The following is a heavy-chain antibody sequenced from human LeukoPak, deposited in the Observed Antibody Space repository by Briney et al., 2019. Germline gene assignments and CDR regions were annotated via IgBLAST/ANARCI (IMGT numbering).Heavy chain of an antibody. CDR1: GFTFSSYG. V-gene: IGHV3-30*18. D-gene: IGHD5-18*01. CDR2: ISYDGSNK. J-gene: IGHJ4*02. Sequence: GGSLRLSCAASGFTFSSYGMHWVRQAPGKGLEWVAVISYDGSNKYYADSVKGRFTISRDNSKNTLYLQMNSLRAEDTAVYYCAKVLDTAMGIDYWAREPWSPSPQ. CDR3: AKVLDTAMGIDY.